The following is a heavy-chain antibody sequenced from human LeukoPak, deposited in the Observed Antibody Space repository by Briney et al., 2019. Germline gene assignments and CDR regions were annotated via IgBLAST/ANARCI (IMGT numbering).Heavy chain of an antibody. V-gene: IGHV3-33*01. J-gene: IGHJ4*02. CDR2: ISYDGSNN. CDR1: GFTFSSYG. Sequence: PGGSLRLSCAASGFTFSSYGMHWVRQAPGKGLEWVAIISYDGSNNYYADSVKGRFTISRDNSKNTLYLQMNSLRAEDTAEYYCARDNTAKYYFDSWGQGTLVTVSS. D-gene: IGHD5-18*01. CDR3: ARDNTAKYYFDS.